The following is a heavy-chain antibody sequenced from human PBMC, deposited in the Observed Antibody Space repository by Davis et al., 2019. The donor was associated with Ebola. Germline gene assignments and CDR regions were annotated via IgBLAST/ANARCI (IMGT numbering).Heavy chain of an antibody. V-gene: IGHV6-1*01. CDR3: ARGTTVAPFDI. D-gene: IGHD4-23*01. CDR1: GDSVPSNSAA. CDR2: TYYRSKWYN. Sequence: SQTLSLTCAISGDSVPSNSAAWNWIRQSPSGGLEWPGRTYYRSKWYNDYAVSVKSRITINPDTSKNQFSLQLNSVTPEDTAVYYCARGTTVAPFDIWGQGTMVTVSS. J-gene: IGHJ3*02.